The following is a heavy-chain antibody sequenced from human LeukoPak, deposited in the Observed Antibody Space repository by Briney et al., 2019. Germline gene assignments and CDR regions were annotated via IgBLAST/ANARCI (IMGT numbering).Heavy chain of an antibody. CDR3: DPEVVPAAMLTFDY. CDR2: IRYDGSNK. CDR1: GFTFSSYG. Sequence: PGGSLRLSCAASGFTFSSYGMHWVRQAPGKGLEWVAFIRYDGSNKYYADSVKGRFTISRDNSKNTLYLQMNSLRAEDTAVYYCDPEVVPAAMLTFDYWGQGTLVTVSS. J-gene: IGHJ4*02. V-gene: IGHV3-30*02. D-gene: IGHD2-2*01.